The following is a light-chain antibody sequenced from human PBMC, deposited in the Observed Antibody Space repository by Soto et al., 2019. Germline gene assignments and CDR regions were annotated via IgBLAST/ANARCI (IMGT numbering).Light chain of an antibody. CDR1: SSDVGFYNY. CDR3: SSYTSSSLYV. CDR2: EVI. J-gene: IGLJ1*01. Sequence: ALTQPASVSGSPGQSITISCTGTSSDVGFYNYVSWYQQHPGKAPKLIIYEVINRPSGVSNRFSGSKSGNTASLTISGLQAEDEADYYCSSYTSSSLYVFGTGTKVTVL. V-gene: IGLV2-14*01.